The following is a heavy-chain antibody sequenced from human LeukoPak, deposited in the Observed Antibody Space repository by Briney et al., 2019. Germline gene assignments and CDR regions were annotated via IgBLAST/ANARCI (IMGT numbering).Heavy chain of an antibody. D-gene: IGHD6-13*01. CDR2: IYSGGGT. J-gene: IGHJ5*02. CDR3: ARGLQQQLGWFDP. CDR1: GFTVSNNY. V-gene: IGHV3-53*04. Sequence: GGSLRLSCSASGFTVSNNYRRWVRQAPGKGLEGVSIIYSGGGTNYSDSVKGRFTISRNNSKNTLYLQMSGLRPDDTAVYYCARGLQQQLGWFDPWGQGTLVTVSS.